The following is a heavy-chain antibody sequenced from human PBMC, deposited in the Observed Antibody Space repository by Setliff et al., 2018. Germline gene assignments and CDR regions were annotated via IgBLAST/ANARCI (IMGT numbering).Heavy chain of an antibody. CDR3: ARVRPPLRFLNWFDP. CDR1: GGTFSSYD. V-gene: IGHV1-69*06. CDR2: IIPIFGTA. Sequence: SVKVSCKASGGTFSSYDISWVRQAPGQGLEWMGRIIPIFGTANYAQKFQGRVTITADKSTSTAYMELSRLRSDDTAVYYCARVRPPLRFLNWFDPWGQGTLVTVSS. D-gene: IGHD3-3*01. J-gene: IGHJ5*02.